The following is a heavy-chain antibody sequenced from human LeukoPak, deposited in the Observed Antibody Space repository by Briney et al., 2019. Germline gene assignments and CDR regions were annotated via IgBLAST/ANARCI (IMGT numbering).Heavy chain of an antibody. CDR2: ISSSGSTI. CDR1: GFTFSDYY. Sequence: GGSLRLSCAASGFTFSDYYMSWIRQAPGKGLEWVSYISSSGSTIYYADSVKGRFTISGDNSKNTLYLQMNSLRAEDTAVYYCAKDGLDFWSGYHPNNAFDYWGQGTLVTVSS. D-gene: IGHD3-3*01. J-gene: IGHJ4*02. V-gene: IGHV3-11*01. CDR3: AKDGLDFWSGYHPNNAFDY.